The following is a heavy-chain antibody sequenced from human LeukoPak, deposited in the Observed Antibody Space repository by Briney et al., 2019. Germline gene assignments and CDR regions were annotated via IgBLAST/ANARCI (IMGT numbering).Heavy chain of an antibody. J-gene: IGHJ5*02. V-gene: IGHV4-59*01. Sequence: SETLSLTCTVSGGSISSYYWSWIRQPPGKGLEWIGYIYYSGSTYYNPSLKSRVTISVDTSKNQFSLKLSSVTAADTAVYYCARGDPEVDNWFDPWGQGTLVTVSS. CDR2: IYYSGST. CDR3: ARGDPEVDNWFDP. D-gene: IGHD1-14*01. CDR1: GGSISSYY.